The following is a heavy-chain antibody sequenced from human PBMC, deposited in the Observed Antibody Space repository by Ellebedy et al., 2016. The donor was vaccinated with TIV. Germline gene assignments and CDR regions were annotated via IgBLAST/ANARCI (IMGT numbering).Heavy chain of an antibody. Sequence: GESLKISCAASGFTFSTYWMGWVRQAAGKGLEWVANTKQDGSEKYYVDSVMGRFTISRDNAKNSLYLQMNSLRAEDTAVYYCATEEEVTTIAFEFWGQGALVTVSS. CDR3: ATEEEVTTIAFEF. CDR2: TKQDGSEK. V-gene: IGHV3-7*01. D-gene: IGHD4-17*01. J-gene: IGHJ4*02. CDR1: GFTFSTYW.